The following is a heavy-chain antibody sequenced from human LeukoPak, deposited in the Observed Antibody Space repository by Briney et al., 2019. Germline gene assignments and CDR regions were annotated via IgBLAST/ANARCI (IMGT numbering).Heavy chain of an antibody. Sequence: GASVKVSCKASGYTFTSYGISWVRQAPGQGLEWMGWISAYNGNTNYAQKLQGRVTMTTDTSTSTAHMELRSLRSDDTAVYYCARAYYDSSGEFDYWGQGTLVTVSS. V-gene: IGHV1-18*01. J-gene: IGHJ4*02. CDR3: ARAYYDSSGEFDY. CDR2: ISAYNGNT. D-gene: IGHD3-22*01. CDR1: GYTFTSYG.